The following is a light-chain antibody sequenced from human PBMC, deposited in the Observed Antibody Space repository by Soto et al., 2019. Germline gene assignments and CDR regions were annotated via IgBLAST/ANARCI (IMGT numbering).Light chain of an antibody. CDR1: SSDVGSYNL. Sequence: QSVLTQPASVSGYPGQSITISCTGSSSDVGSYNLVSWYQQHPGKAPKLMVYESGKRPSGVSDRFFGSKSGNTASLTISGLQAEDEADYYCCSFARGTTLVFGGGTKVTVL. CDR2: ESG. V-gene: IGLV2-23*01. J-gene: IGLJ3*02. CDR3: CSFARGTTLV.